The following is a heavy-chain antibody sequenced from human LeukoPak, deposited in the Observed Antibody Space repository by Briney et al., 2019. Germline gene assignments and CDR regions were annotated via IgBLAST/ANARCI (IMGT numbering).Heavy chain of an antibody. D-gene: IGHD5-18*01. V-gene: IGHV4-59*08. CDR1: GGSISGFY. CDR2: IYYTGLT. J-gene: IGHJ4*02. Sequence: ASETLSLTCTVSGGSISGFYWDWIRQSPGKGLEWLGYIYYTGLTNYNPSLESRATISVDTSKNHFSLRLSSVTAADTAVYYCARALPVESSYGLDHYFDAWGQGTLVIVSS. CDR3: ARALPVESSYGLDHYFDA.